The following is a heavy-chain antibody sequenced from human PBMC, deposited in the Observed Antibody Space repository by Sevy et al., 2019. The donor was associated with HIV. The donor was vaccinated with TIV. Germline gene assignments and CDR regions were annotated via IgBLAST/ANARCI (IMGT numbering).Heavy chain of an antibody. CDR2: ISDYNGNT. CDR3: ARGVSETWIQLWFLDY. CDR1: GYTFTSYG. D-gene: IGHD5-18*01. J-gene: IGHJ4*02. Sequence: ASVKVSCKASGYTFTSYGISWVRQAPGQGLEWMGWISDYNGNTNYAQKLQGRVTMTTDTSTSTAYMELRSLRSDDTAVYYCARGVSETWIQLWFLDYWGQGTLVTVSS. V-gene: IGHV1-18*01.